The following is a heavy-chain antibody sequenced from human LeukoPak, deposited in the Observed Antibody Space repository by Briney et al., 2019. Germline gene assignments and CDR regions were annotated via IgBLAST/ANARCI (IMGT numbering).Heavy chain of an antibody. Sequence: GSLRLSCAASGFTFSSYGMHWVRQPPGKGLEWIGEVYHSGSTNYNPSLMSRVTMSVDKSKNQFSLKLTSVTAADTAVYYCVRDHYEAGVYLSTLVYYGMDVWGRGTTVIVSS. V-gene: IGHV4-4*02. CDR3: VRDHYEAGVYLSTLVYYGMDV. J-gene: IGHJ6*02. CDR2: VYHSGST. D-gene: IGHD3-22*01. CDR1: GFTFSSYG.